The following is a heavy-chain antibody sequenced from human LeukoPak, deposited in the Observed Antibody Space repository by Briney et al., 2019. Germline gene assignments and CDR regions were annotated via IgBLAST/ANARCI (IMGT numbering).Heavy chain of an antibody. D-gene: IGHD1-1*01. CDR2: IYPGGST. J-gene: IGHJ4*02. CDR3: ARVATTGTTEYFDY. Sequence: GGSLRLSCIASGFTFNSYAMSWVRQAPGKGLEWVSVIYPGGSTYYADSVKGRFTISRDNSRNTLFLQMNRLRAEDTAVYYCARVATTGTTEYFDYWGQGTLVTVSS. V-gene: IGHV3-23*03. CDR1: GFTFNSYA.